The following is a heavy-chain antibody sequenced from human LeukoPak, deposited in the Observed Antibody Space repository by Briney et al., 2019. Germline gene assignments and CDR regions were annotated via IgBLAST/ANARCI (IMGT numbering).Heavy chain of an antibody. Sequence: GGSLRLSCAASGFTFSSYSMNWVRQAPGKGLEWVSSISSSSSYIYYADPVKGRFTISRDNAKNSLYLQMNSLRAEDTAVYYCARGVSLGEFSYWGQGTLVTVSS. J-gene: IGHJ4*02. V-gene: IGHV3-21*01. CDR2: ISSSSSYI. D-gene: IGHD3-16*01. CDR1: GFTFSSYS. CDR3: ARGVSLGEFSY.